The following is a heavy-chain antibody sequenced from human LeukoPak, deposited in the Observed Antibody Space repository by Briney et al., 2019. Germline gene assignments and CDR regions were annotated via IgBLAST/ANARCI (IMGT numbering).Heavy chain of an antibody. CDR3: AKFRSTMVRGAIDY. D-gene: IGHD3-10*01. Sequence: PGGSLRLPCAASGFTFSSYGMHWVRQAPGKGLEWVAVISYDGSNKYYADSVKGRFTISRDNSKNTLYLQMNSLRAEDTAVYYCAKFRSTMVRGAIDYWGQGTLVTVSS. J-gene: IGHJ4*02. CDR2: ISYDGSNK. CDR1: GFTFSSYG. V-gene: IGHV3-30*18.